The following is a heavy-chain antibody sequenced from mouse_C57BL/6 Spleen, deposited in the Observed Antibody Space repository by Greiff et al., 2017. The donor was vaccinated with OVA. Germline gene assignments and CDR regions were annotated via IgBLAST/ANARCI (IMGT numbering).Heavy chain of an antibody. CDR1: GYTFTSYW. J-gene: IGHJ1*03. Sequence: VQLQQPGAELVMPGASVKLSCKASGYTFTSYWMHWVKQRPGQGLEWIGEIDPSDSYTNYNQKFKGKSTLTVDKSSSTAYMQLSSLTSEDSAVYYCARGSVTTVVRHWYFDVWGTGTTVTVSS. D-gene: IGHD1-1*01. CDR2: IDPSDSYT. CDR3: ARGSVTTVVRHWYFDV. V-gene: IGHV1-69*01.